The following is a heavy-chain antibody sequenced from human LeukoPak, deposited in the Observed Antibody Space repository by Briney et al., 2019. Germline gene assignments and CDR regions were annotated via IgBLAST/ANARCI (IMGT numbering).Heavy chain of an antibody. D-gene: IGHD1-26*01. CDR3: ARGSQWELLY. CDR2: IKPDGSDK. Sequence: GGSLRLSCAASGFTFSSYSMNWVRQAPGKGLEWVANIKPDGSDKNYVDSVKGRFTISRDNAKNSLYLQMNSLRAEDTAVYYCARGSQWELLYWGQGNLVTVSS. CDR1: GFTFSSYS. V-gene: IGHV3-7*01. J-gene: IGHJ4*02.